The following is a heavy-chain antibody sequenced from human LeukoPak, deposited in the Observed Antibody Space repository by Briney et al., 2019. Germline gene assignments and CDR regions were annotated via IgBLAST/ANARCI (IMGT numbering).Heavy chain of an antibody. CDR3: ARGGDGCSGGSCPLPSFDY. CDR2: ISAYNGNT. CDR1: GYTFTSYG. Sequence: ASVTVSCKASGYTFTSYGISWVRQAPGQGLEWMGWISAYNGNTNYAQKLQGRVTMTTDTSTSTAYMELRSLRSDDTAVYYCARGGDGCSGGSCPLPSFDYWGQGTLVTVSS. V-gene: IGHV1-18*01. D-gene: IGHD2-15*01. J-gene: IGHJ4*02.